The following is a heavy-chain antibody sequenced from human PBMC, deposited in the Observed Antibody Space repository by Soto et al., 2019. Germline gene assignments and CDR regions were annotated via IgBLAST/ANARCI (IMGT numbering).Heavy chain of an antibody. CDR1: GVTMSYGGYY. J-gene: IGHJ4*02. V-gene: IGHV4-30-2*06. Sequence: SETLSLTCSVSGVTMSYGGYYWSWIRQSPGKGLEWRCYMSHLETTYYKPSFKSRLSWSIDRIRHQCSLRLKSMTAGEKAVYYCPTGRGYDPFDFWAQGIQVTVSS. D-gene: IGHD5-12*01. CDR3: PTGRGYDPFDF. CDR2: MSHLETT.